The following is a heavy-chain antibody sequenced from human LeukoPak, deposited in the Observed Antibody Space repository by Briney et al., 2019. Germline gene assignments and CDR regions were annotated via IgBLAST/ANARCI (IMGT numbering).Heavy chain of an antibody. CDR2: TYYTGSA. V-gene: IGHV4-59*08. CDR1: GGSISNHY. J-gene: IGHJ5*02. Sequence: SETLSLTCSVSGGSISNHYWSWLRQPPGRGLEWIGYTYYTGSANYNPSLKSRVTISVDTSKNQFSLKLNSVTAADTAVYYCARSELKWFDPWGQGTLVTVSS. CDR3: ARSELKWFDP. D-gene: IGHD1-26*01.